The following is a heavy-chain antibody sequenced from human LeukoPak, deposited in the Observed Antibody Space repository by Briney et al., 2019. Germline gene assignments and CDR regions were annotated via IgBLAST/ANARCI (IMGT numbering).Heavy chain of an antibody. CDR1: GFTFSSYS. V-gene: IGHV3-21*01. J-gene: IGHJ3*02. CDR3: ARYSSGRDAFVI. Sequence: GGSLRLSCAASGFTFSSYSMNWVRQAPGKGLEWVSSISSSSSYIYYADSVKGRFTISRDNAKNSLYLQMNSLRAEDTAVYYCARYSSGRDAFVIWGQGTMVTVSS. D-gene: IGHD6-19*01. CDR2: ISSSSSYI.